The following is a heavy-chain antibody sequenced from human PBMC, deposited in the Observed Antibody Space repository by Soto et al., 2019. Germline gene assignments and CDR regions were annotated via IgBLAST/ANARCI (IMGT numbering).Heavy chain of an antibody. D-gene: IGHD3-3*01. CDR2: ISTLGTTI. CDR3: ARVASMGVVNSPLFFFGL. V-gene: IGHV3-48*03. Sequence: PGGSLRLSCSASGFNFNIYGMTWVRQAPGKGLEWISDISTLGTTIHYADSVRDRFTISRDNPSNTVYLHLTSLRDEETAVYSCARVASMGVVNSPLFFFGLWGQGSLGTVSS. CDR1: GFNFNIYG. J-gene: IGHJ4*03.